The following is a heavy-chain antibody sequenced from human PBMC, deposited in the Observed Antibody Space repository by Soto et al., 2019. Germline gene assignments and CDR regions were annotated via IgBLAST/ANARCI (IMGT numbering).Heavy chain of an antibody. Sequence: QVQLVESGGGVVQPGRSLRLSCAASGFTFSIYAMHWVRQAPGKGMAWVAVISYDGSSKFYADSVKGRFTISRDNSKNTLYVQMKSLRDEDTAVYYCARGTDYTNYVGPLDYWGQGTLVTVSS. CDR1: GFTFSIYA. V-gene: IGHV3-30-3*01. CDR2: ISYDGSSK. D-gene: IGHD4-4*01. J-gene: IGHJ4*02. CDR3: ARGTDYTNYVGPLDY.